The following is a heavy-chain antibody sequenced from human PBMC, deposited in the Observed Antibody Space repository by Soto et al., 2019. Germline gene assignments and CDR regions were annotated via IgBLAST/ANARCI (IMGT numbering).Heavy chain of an antibody. J-gene: IGHJ4*02. V-gene: IGHV4-59*01. Sequence: PSETLSLTCTVSGGSISSYYWSWIRQPPGKGLEWIGYIYYSGSTNYNPSLKSRVTISVDTSKNQFSLKLSSVTAADTAVYYCARSGEDYYDSSGYYDYWGQGTLVTVSS. CDR1: GGSISSYY. D-gene: IGHD3-22*01. CDR2: IYYSGST. CDR3: ARSGEDYYDSSGYYDY.